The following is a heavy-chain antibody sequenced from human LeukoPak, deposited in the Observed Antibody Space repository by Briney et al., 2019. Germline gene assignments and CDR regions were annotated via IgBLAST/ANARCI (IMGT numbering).Heavy chain of an antibody. CDR1: GFTFSSYE. D-gene: IGHD1-26*01. Sequence: GGSLRLSCAASGFTFSSYEMNWVRQAPGKGLEWVSYISSSGSTIYYADSVKGRFTISRDNAKNSLYLQMNSLRAEDTAVYYCARSRVGATTYAFDIWGQGTMVTVSS. J-gene: IGHJ3*02. V-gene: IGHV3-48*03. CDR2: ISSSGSTI. CDR3: ARSRVGATTYAFDI.